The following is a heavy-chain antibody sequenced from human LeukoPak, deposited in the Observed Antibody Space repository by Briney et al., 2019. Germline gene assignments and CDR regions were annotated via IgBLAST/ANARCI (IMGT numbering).Heavy chain of an antibody. CDR3: ARVSLVRGGPDYFDY. CDR2: IYYSGST. J-gene: IGHJ4*02. V-gene: IGHV4-59*08. D-gene: IGHD2-21*01. Sequence: SETLSLTCTVSGGSISSYYWSWIRQPPGKGLEWIGYIYYSGSTNYNPSLKSRVTISVDTSKNQFPLKLSSVTAADTAVYYCARVSLVRGGPDYFDYWGQGTLVTVSS. CDR1: GGSISSYY.